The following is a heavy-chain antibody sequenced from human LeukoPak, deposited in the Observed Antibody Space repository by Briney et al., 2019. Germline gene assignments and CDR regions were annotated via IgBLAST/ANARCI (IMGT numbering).Heavy chain of an antibody. CDR3: ASEAYCSGGSCSLHRVAS. J-gene: IGHJ4*02. Sequence: GASVKVSCKASGYTFTAYYMHWARQAPGQGLEWMGWIDTNSGGTNYAQKFQGRVTITRDTSIGTAYMELSSLISDDTAVYYCASEAYCSGGSCSLHRVASWGQGTLVTVSS. D-gene: IGHD2-15*01. CDR1: GYTFTAYY. CDR2: IDTNSGGT. V-gene: IGHV1-2*02.